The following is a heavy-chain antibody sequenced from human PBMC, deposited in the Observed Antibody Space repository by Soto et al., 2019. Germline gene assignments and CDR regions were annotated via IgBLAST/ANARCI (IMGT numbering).Heavy chain of an antibody. CDR1: GYTLTSYG. V-gene: IGHV1-18*01. CDR3: AREVAGDFWSGYSGLNDY. J-gene: IGHJ4*02. D-gene: IGHD3-3*01. CDR2: ISAYNGNT. Sequence: ASVKVSCKASGYTLTSYGISWVRQAPGQGLEWMGWISAYNGNTNYAQKLQGRVTMTTDTSTSTAYMELRSLRSDDTAVYYCAREVAGDFWSGYSGLNDYWGQGTLVTVS.